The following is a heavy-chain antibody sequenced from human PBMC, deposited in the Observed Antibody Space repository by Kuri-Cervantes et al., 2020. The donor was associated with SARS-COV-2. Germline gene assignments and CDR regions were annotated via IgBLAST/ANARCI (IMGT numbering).Heavy chain of an antibody. CDR3: ARDPTMIVVHSYYYYMDV. CDR1: GYTFTNND. CDR2: MNPDTGNA. Sequence: ASVKVSCKASGYTFTNNDVNWLRQASGQGLEWMGWMNPDTGNAGYAQKFQGRVTMTRDTSISTAYMELSRLRSDDTAVYYCARDPTMIVVHSYYYYMDVWGKGTTVTVSS. D-gene: IGHD3-22*01. J-gene: IGHJ6*03. V-gene: IGHV1-8*02.